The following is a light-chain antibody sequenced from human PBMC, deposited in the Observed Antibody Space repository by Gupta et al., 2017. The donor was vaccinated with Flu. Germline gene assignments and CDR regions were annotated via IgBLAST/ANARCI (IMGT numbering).Light chain of an antibody. CDR1: QRISSL. CDR3: QQRNIGALYT. J-gene: IGKJ2*01. CDR2: DAS. V-gene: IGKV3-11*01. Sequence: ERAIISCRASQRISSLLACYQQKPGEAPTLLIYDASISVTGIPGRCSGSGCGTEFTLTIISLEHEDYAVYYCQQRNIGALYTFGQGTKLEIK.